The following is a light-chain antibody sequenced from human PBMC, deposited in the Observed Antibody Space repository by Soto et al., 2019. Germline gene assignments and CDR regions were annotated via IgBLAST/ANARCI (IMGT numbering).Light chain of an antibody. J-gene: IGKJ1*01. Sequence: DIQMTQSPSTLSASVGDRVTITCRASQSVGNWLAWYQQKPGKAPKLLIYKESSLESGVPSRFSGSGSGTEFTLTISGLQPDDFSTYYCQQYDTYRTFGQGTKVEVK. V-gene: IGKV1-5*03. CDR2: KES. CDR3: QQYDTYRT. CDR1: QSVGNW.